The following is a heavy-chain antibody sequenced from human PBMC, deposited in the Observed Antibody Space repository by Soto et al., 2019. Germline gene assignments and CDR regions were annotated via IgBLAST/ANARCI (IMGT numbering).Heavy chain of an antibody. CDR3: ARHPPPADGDYLVFGAHDY. J-gene: IGHJ4*02. Sequence: SETLSLTCTVSGGSISSSSYYWGWIRQPPGKGLEWIGSIYYSGSTYYNPSLKSRVTISVDTSKNQFSLKLSSVTAADTAVYYCARHPPPADGDYLVFGAHDYWGQGTLVTVSS. V-gene: IGHV4-39*01. CDR2: IYYSGST. CDR1: GGSISSSSYY. D-gene: IGHD4-17*01.